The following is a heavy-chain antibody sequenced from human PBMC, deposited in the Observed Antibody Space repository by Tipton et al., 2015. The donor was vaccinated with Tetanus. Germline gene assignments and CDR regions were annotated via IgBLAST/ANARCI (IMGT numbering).Heavy chain of an antibody. V-gene: IGHV3-11*04. J-gene: IGHJ4*02. D-gene: IGHD2/OR15-2a*01. CDR3: ARLRVYCSTACYSREDY. CDR1: GFIFSDYY. Sequence: SLRLSCAASGFIFSDYYMSWIRQAPGKGLEWVAYISYSGSTIYYVDSVKGRFTISRDNARNSLSVHMNSLTAEDTAVYYCARLRVYCSTACYSREDYWGQGTLVTVSS. CDR2: ISYSGSTI.